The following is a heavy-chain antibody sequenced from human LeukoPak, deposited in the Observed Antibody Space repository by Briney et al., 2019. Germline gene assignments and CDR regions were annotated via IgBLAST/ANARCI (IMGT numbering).Heavy chain of an antibody. CDR3: AGPSIAARRGDY. D-gene: IGHD6-6*01. CDR2: IYTSGST. Sequence: SETLSLTCTVSGGSISSYYWSWIRQPAGKGLEWIGRIYTSGSTNYNPSLKSRVTISVDTSKNQFSLKLSSVTAADTAVYYCAGPSIAARRGDYWGQGTLVTVSS. J-gene: IGHJ4*02. CDR1: GGSISSYY. V-gene: IGHV4-4*07.